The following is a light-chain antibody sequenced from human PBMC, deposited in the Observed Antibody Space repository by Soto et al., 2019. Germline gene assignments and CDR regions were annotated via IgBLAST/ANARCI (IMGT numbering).Light chain of an antibody. CDR1: SSDITTYNY. CDR2: DVS. V-gene: IGLV2-14*03. J-gene: IGLJ2*01. Sequence: QSALTQPASVSGSPGQSITISCTGTSSDITTYNYVSWYQQLPGKAPKLMIYDVSKRPSGVSDRFSGSKSVNTASLTISGLQAEDEADYYCSSYTSTSTVLFGGGTKLTVL. CDR3: SSYTSTSTVL.